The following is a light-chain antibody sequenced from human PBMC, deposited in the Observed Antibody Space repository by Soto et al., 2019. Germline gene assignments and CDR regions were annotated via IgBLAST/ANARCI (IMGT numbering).Light chain of an antibody. J-gene: IGKJ1*01. Sequence: DIQMTQSPSTLSASVGDRGTITCRASQSITSWLAWYQQKPGQAPKLLISKASSVASGVPSRFSGSGTGTEFTLSLSSLQPDDFATYYCQQYNSYSRTFGQGTKVEI. CDR3: QQYNSYSRT. CDR1: QSITSW. V-gene: IGKV1-5*03. CDR2: KAS.